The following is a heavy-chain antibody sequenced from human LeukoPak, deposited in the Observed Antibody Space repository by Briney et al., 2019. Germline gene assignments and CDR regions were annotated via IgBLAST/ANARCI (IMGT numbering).Heavy chain of an antibody. CDR3: AKDHGSGSYYFDY. J-gene: IGHJ4*02. CDR2: IYSGGST. V-gene: IGHV3-53*01. D-gene: IGHD3-10*01. CDR1: GSTVSSTY. Sequence: GGSLRLSCAAAGSTVSSTYMSWVRQAPGGGLECVSVIYSGGSTYYADSVTGRFTISRDNYKNTLYLQMNSLRAEDTAVYYCAKDHGSGSYYFDYWGQGTLVTVSS.